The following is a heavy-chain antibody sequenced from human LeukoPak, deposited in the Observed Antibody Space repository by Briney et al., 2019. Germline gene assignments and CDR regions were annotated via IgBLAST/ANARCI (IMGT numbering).Heavy chain of an antibody. CDR3: ARQDDISSCWFDP. J-gene: IGHJ5*02. CDR2: IYYSGST. CDR1: GGSISSRSYY. D-gene: IGHD3-9*01. V-gene: IGHV4-39*01. Sequence: SETLSLTCTVSGGSISSRSYYWGWIRQPPGRGLEWIGTIYYSGSTYFSPSLRSRVTISVDTSKNQFSLKLSSVTAADTAVYYCARQDDISSCWFDPWGQGTLVTVSS.